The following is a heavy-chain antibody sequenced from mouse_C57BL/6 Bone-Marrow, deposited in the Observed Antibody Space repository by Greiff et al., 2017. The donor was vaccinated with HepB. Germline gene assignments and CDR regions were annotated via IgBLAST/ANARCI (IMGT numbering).Heavy chain of an antibody. J-gene: IGHJ2*01. V-gene: IGHV5-6*02. CDR2: ISSGGSYT. CDR3: ARSPRNFDY. Sequence: DVKLVESGGDLVKPGGSLKLSCAASGFTFSSYGMSWVRQTPDKRLEWVATISSGGSYTYYPDSVKGRFTISRDNAKNTLYLQMSSLKSEDTAMYYCARSPRNFDYWGQGTTLTVSS. CDR1: GFTFSSYG.